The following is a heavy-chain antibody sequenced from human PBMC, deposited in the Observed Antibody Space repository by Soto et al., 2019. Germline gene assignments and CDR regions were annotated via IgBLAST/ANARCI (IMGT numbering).Heavy chain of an antibody. V-gene: IGHV3-30-3*01. CDR3: ARGLGQLDYDDYGMDV. Sequence: GGSLRLSCAASGFTFSSYAMHWGRQAPGKGLEWVAVISYDGSNKYYADSVKGRFTISRDNSKNTLYLQMNSLRAEDTAVYYCARGLGQLDYDDYGMDVWGEGTKGIISS. CDR1: GFTFSSYA. D-gene: IGHD6-6*01. J-gene: IGHJ6*04. CDR2: ISYDGSNK.